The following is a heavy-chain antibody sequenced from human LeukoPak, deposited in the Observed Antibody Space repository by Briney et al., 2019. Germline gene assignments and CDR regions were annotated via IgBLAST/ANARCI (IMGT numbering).Heavy chain of an antibody. CDR3: ARGPLHGAFDY. CDR1: GFIFSTSD. J-gene: IGHJ4*02. V-gene: IGHV3-30*03. CDR2: VASDGGRK. Sequence: AGGSLGLSCAASGFIFSTSDMHWLRQAPGKGLEWVAHVASDGGRKYYADSVQGRFTGSRDNSKNTVYLQMNSLRADDTAVYYCARGPLHGAFDYWGQGTLVTVSS. D-gene: IGHD4-17*01.